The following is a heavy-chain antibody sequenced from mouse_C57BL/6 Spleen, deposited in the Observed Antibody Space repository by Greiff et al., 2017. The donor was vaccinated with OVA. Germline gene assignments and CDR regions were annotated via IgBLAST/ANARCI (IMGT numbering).Heavy chain of an antibody. CDR2: IYPSDSET. Sequence: QVQLQQPGAELVRPGSSVKLSCKASGYTFTSYWMDWVKQRPGQGLEWIGNIYPSDSETHYNQKFKDKATLTVDKSSSTAYMQLSSLTAEDSAGDYCARSMITTRYFDYWGQGTTLTVSS. CDR3: ARSMITTRYFDY. V-gene: IGHV1-61*01. J-gene: IGHJ2*01. CDR1: GYTFTSYW. D-gene: IGHD2-4*01.